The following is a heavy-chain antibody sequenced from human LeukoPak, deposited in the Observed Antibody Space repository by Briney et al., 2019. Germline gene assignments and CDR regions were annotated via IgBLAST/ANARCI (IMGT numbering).Heavy chain of an antibody. V-gene: IGHV4-34*01. D-gene: IGHD2-21*02. CDR1: GGSISSYY. Sequence: SETLSLTCTVSGGSISSYYWSWIRQPAGKGLEWIGEINHSGSTNYNPSLKSRVTISVDTSKNQFSLKLSSVTAADTAVYYCARRGVVTGIDYWGQGTLVTVSS. J-gene: IGHJ4*02. CDR2: INHSGST. CDR3: ARRGVVTGIDY.